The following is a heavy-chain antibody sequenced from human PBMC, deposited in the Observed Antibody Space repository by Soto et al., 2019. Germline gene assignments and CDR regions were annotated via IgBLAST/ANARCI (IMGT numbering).Heavy chain of an antibody. CDR2: IIPIFGTA. J-gene: IGHJ4*02. CDR1: GGTFSSYA. CDR3: ARRKYYYDSSGYFY. D-gene: IGHD3-22*01. Sequence: QVQLVQSGAEVKKPGSSVKVSCKASGGTFSSYAISWVRQAPGQGLEWMGGIIPIFGTANYAQKFQGRVTITADESTSTADMELSSLRSEDTAVYYCARRKYYYDSSGYFYWGQGTLVTVSS. V-gene: IGHV1-69*01.